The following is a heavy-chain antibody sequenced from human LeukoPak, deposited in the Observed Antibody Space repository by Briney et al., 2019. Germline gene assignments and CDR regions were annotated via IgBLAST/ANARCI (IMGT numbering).Heavy chain of an antibody. Sequence: GGSLRLSCAASGFTFSTYAMHWVRQAPGKGLEWVAVTSYDGTIKYNTDSVKGRFTISRDNSRNTLYLQLNSLRAEDTAVYYCARGLDDAFDIWGQGTMVTVSS. V-gene: IGHV3-30-3*01. CDR1: GFTFSTYA. CDR3: ARGLDDAFDI. J-gene: IGHJ3*02. D-gene: IGHD1-1*01. CDR2: TSYDGTIK.